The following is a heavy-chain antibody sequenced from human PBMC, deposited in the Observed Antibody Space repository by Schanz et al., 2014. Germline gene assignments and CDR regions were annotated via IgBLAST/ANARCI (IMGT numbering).Heavy chain of an antibody. Sequence: DVHLLESGGGLVQPGGSLRLSCAASEFTFSTDAMSWVRQAPGKGLEWLSVISASGGDTYYADSVKGRFTISRDNSKNTLYLQRNSLRAEDTAVYYCARDFHGYGPHLDYWGQGTLVTVSS. V-gene: IGHV3-23*01. CDR2: ISASGGDT. J-gene: IGHJ4*02. CDR1: EFTFSTDA. CDR3: ARDFHGYGPHLDY. D-gene: IGHD5-12*01.